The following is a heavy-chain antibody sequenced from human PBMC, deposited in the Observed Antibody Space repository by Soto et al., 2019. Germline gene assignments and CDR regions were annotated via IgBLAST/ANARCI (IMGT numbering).Heavy chain of an antibody. J-gene: IGHJ4*02. Sequence: SETLSLTCTVSGGSISSGGYYWSWIRQHPGKGLEWIGYIYYSGSTYYNPSLKSRVTISVDTSKNQFSLKLSSVTAADTAVYYCARDSDGAFDYWGQGTLVTVSS. CDR2: IYYSGST. CDR3: ARDSDGAFDY. D-gene: IGHD4-17*01. CDR1: GGSISSGGYY. V-gene: IGHV4-31*03.